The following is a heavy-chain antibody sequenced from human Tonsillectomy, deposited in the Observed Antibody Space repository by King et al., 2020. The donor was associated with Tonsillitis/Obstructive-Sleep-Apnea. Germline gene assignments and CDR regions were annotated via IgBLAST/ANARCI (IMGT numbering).Heavy chain of an antibody. J-gene: IGHJ5*02. Sequence: QLVQSGAEVKKPEESLKISCKGSGYSFTSYWIGWVRQMPGKGLEWMGIIYPGDSDTKYSPPFQGQVTISADKSTSTAYLQWSSLKASDTAMYYCARPSLSYGDYVGWFDPWGQGTLVTVSS. CDR1: GYSFTSYW. D-gene: IGHD4-17*01. CDR3: ARPSLSYGDYVGWFDP. V-gene: IGHV5-51*03. CDR2: IYPGDSDT.